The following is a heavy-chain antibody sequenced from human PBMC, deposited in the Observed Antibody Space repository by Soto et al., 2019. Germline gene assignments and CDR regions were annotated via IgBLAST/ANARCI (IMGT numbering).Heavy chain of an antibody. CDR2: ISSSSTTI. CDR3: ARDPFGVFTAFDA. CDR1: GFTFSSYS. Sequence: EVQLVESGGGLVQPGGSLRLSCATSGFTFSSYSMNWFRQAPGKGLEWVSYISSSSTTIYYADSVKGRFTISRDNAKNSLYLQMNSLRDGDTAMYYCARDPFGVFTAFDAWGQGTLFTVSS. J-gene: IGHJ4*01. V-gene: IGHV3-48*02. D-gene: IGHD3-3*01.